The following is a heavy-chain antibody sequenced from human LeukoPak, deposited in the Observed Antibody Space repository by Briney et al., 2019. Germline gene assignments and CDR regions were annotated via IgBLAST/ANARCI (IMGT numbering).Heavy chain of an antibody. V-gene: IGHV3-30-3*01. CDR2: ISYDGSNK. D-gene: IGHD5-18*01. Sequence: GSLRLSCAASGFTFSSYAMHWVRQAPGKGLEWVAVISYDGSNKYYADSVKGRFTISRDNSKNTLYLQMNSLRAEDTAVYYCARERGQRGYSYGSDAFDIWGQGTMVTVSS. CDR3: ARERGQRGYSYGSDAFDI. CDR1: GFTFSSYA. J-gene: IGHJ3*02.